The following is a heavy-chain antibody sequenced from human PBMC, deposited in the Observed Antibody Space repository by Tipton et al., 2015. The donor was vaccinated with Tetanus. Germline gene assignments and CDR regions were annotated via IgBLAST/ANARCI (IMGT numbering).Heavy chain of an antibody. CDR2: INPDSGNT. CDR3: ARGPVREGYTFLY. J-gene: IGHJ4*02. Sequence: QLVQSGAEKKKPGASVKVSCKTSGYTFTSYDISWVRQATGQGLEWMGWINPDSGNTGSAQNFQGRVTMTRDTSINTAYMELTSLTSEGTAVYYCARGPVREGYTFLYWGQGTLVTVSS. V-gene: IGHV1-8*01. CDR1: GYTFTSYD. D-gene: IGHD5-24*01.